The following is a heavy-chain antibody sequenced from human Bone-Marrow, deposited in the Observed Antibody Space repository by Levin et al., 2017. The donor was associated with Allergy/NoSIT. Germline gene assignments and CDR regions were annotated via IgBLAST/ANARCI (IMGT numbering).Heavy chain of an antibody. Sequence: GGSLRLSCAASGFTFSNAWMSWVRQAPGKGLEWVGRIKSKTDGGTTDYAAPVKGRFTISRDDSKNTLYLQMNSLKTEDTAVYYCTTDLYSNYYYYGMDVWGQGTTVTVSS. D-gene: IGHD4-11*01. J-gene: IGHJ6*02. V-gene: IGHV3-15*01. CDR3: TTDLYSNYYYYGMDV. CDR2: IKSKTDGGTT. CDR1: GFTFSNAW.